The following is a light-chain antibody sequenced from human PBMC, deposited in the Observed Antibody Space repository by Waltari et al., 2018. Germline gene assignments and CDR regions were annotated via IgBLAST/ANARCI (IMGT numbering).Light chain of an antibody. V-gene: IGKV3-20*01. Sequence: EILLTQSPGTLSLSPGEGATLPCTPSQNVSNSFLAWYQQKPGQAPRLLIYAASKRATVIPDRFSGSGSGTDFTVTISRLDPEDFAVYFCQQYATSPLTFGGGTRVDVK. CDR3: QQYATSPLT. CDR1: QNVSNSF. CDR2: AAS. J-gene: IGKJ4*01.